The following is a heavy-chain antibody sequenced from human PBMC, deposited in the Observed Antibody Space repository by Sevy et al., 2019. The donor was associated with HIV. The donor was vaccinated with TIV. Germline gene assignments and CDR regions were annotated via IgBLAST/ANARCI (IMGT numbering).Heavy chain of an antibody. D-gene: IGHD2-21*02. Sequence: SETLSLTCAVSNYSISSGYYWGWIRQPPGKGLEWIGNGYHGGSTYYNPSLQSRVTISLDTSKNHFSLRLRSVTAADTAVYYCARASGGDRLDYYGMDVSGQGTTVTVSS. CDR3: ARASGGDRLDYYGMDV. V-gene: IGHV4-38-2*01. J-gene: IGHJ6*02. CDR2: GYHGGST. CDR1: NYSISSGYY.